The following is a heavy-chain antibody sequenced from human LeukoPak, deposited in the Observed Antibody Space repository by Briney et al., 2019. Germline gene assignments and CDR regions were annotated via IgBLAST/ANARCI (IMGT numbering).Heavy chain of an antibody. J-gene: IGHJ4*02. CDR3: ARDPGVGATQPGYDY. D-gene: IGHD1-26*01. Sequence: GESLKISCKGSGYSFTSYWIGWVRQMPGKGLEWMGIIYPGDSDTRYSPSFQGQVTISADKSISTAYLQWSSLKASDTAMYYCARDPGVGATQPGYDYWGQGTLVTVSS. V-gene: IGHV5-51*01. CDR1: GYSFTSYW. CDR2: IYPGDSDT.